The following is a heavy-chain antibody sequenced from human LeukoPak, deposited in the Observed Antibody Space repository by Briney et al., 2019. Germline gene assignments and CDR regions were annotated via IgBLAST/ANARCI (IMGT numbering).Heavy chain of an antibody. CDR1: GYTFTSYY. D-gene: IGHD2-15*01. CDR2: INPSGGST. J-gene: IGHJ4*02. V-gene: IGHV1-46*01. Sequence: GASVKVSCKASGYTFTSYYMHWVRQAPGQGLEWMGIINPSGGSTSYAQKFQGRVTMTRDTSTSTVYMELSSLRSEDTAVYYCARDNVGYREDLYYSGGSCYSAVDYWGQGTLVTVSS. CDR3: ARDNVGYREDLYYSGGSCYSAVDY.